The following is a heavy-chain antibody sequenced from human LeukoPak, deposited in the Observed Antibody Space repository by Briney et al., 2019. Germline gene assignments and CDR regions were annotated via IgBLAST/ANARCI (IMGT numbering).Heavy chain of an antibody. D-gene: IGHD1-14*01. CDR3: ARAGVKPETSMDY. CDR2: IIPLFGTP. V-gene: IGHV1-69*05. J-gene: IGHJ4*02. CDR1: GGTFSNYA. Sequence: SVKVSCKASGGTFSNYAISWVRQAPGQGLVRMGRIIPLFGTPNYEQKFQGRVSITKDESTSAAYMELSSLTSEDSAVYYCARAGVKPETSMDYWGQGTLVTVSS.